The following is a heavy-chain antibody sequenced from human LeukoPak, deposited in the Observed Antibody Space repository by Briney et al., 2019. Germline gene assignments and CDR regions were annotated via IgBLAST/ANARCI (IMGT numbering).Heavy chain of an antibody. J-gene: IGHJ3*02. Sequence: GRSLRLSCAASGCTFSSYAMSWVRQAPGKGLEWVSAISGSGGSTYYADSVKGRFAISRDNSKNTLYLQMNSLRAEDTAVYYCAKDRPYYDSSGYSPLCDAFDIWGQGTMVTVSS. CDR2: ISGSGGST. D-gene: IGHD3-22*01. CDR3: AKDRPYYDSSGYSPLCDAFDI. CDR1: GCTFSSYA. V-gene: IGHV3-23*01.